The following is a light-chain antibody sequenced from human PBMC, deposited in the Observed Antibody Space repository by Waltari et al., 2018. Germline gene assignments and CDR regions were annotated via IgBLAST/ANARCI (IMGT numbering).Light chain of an antibody. CDR2: AAS. CDR3: QQTYSHFRT. Sequence: DIRMTQSPPSLPASVGDSVTITCRASQGISSYLNWYQQKPGQAPKLLIYAASRLQSGVPSRFSGSVFVTDVTRTITSLQPDDFAVYFCQQTYSHFRTFGHATKVDVK. V-gene: IGKV1-39*01. J-gene: IGKJ1*01. CDR1: QGISSY.